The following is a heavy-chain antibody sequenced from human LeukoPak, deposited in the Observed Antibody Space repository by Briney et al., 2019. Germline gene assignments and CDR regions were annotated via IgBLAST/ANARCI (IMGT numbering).Heavy chain of an antibody. D-gene: IGHD3-9*01. CDR2: ISHDGTNK. V-gene: IGHV3-30-3*01. CDR1: GFTLSNFA. J-gene: IGHJ5*02. CDR3: ARDRYDIP. Sequence: PGRSLRLSCAASGFTLSNFAMHWVRQAPGKGLEWVAVISHDGTNKYYIDSVKGRFTISRDNSKNTVYLQMNSLRPEDTAVYYCARDRYDIPWGQGTLVTVSS.